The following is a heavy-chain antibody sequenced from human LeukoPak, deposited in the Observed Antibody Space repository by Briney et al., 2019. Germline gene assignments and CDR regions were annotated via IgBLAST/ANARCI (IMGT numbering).Heavy chain of an antibody. V-gene: IGHV5-51*01. CDR2: IYPGDSDT. J-gene: IGHJ2*01. CDR1: GYSFTSYW. D-gene: IGHD6-19*01. CDR3: VRTAVTGTKYFDL. Sequence: PGESLKISCKGSGYSFTSYWIGWVRQMPGKGLEWMGIIYPGDSDTRYSPSFQGQVTISADKSISIAYLQWSSLKASDTAMYYCVRTAVTGTKYFDLWGRGTLVTVSS.